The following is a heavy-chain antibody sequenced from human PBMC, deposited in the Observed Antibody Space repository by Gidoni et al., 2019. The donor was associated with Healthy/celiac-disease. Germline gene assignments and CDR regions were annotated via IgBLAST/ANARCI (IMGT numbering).Heavy chain of an antibody. V-gene: IGHV4-34*01. CDR2: INHSGST. D-gene: IGHD3-10*01. J-gene: IGHJ4*02. CDR3: ASAPYYYGSGSYFY. CDR1: GGSFSGYS. Sequence: QVQLQQWGAGLLKPSETLSLTCAGDGGSFSGYSWSWIRQPPGKGLEWIGEINHSGSTNYNPSLKSRVTISVDTSKNQFSLKLSSVTAADTAVYYCASAPYYYGSGSYFYWGQGTLVTVSS.